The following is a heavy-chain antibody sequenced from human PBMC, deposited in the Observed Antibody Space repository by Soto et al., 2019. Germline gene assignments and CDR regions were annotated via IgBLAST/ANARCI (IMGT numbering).Heavy chain of an antibody. CDR2: IKQDGSEK. Sequence: RGSLRLSCAASGFTFSSYWMSWVRQAPGKGLEWVANIKQDGSEKYYVDSVKGRFTISRDNAKNSLYLQMNSLRAEDTAVYYCAFVKYLEPAGDLDYWCQAILVTVS. CDR1: GFTFSSYW. J-gene: IGHJ4*02. D-gene: IGHD2-2*01. CDR3: AFVKYLEPAGDLDY. V-gene: IGHV3-7*01.